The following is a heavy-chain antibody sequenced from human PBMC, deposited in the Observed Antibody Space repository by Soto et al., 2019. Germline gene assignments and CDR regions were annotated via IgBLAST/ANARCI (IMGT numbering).Heavy chain of an antibody. CDR1: GDRFTSYW. D-gene: IGHD2-8*01. CDR2: IDPSDSYT. Sequence: PXESLKVSWQCSGDRFTSYWISLVLQIPGKGLEWMGRIDPSDSYTNYSPSFQGHVTISADKSISTAYLQWSSLKASDTAMYYCPGEVSAITTDYYYGMDVCGQRTTVTVSS. CDR3: PGEVSAITTDYYYGMDV. V-gene: IGHV5-10-1*01. J-gene: IGHJ6*02.